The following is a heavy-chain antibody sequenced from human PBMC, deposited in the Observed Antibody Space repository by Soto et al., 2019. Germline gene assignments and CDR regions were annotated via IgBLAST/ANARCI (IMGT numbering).Heavy chain of an antibody. J-gene: IGHJ6*02. CDR1: GYTFTNYG. CDR3: ARSPGYSASWGYFYYGMKI. D-gene: IGHD6-13*01. CDR2: INTYHGNT. V-gene: IGHV1-18*01. Sequence: QVQLVQSGAELKKPGASVKVSCKASGYTFTNYGISWVRQAPGQGLEWMGWINTYHGNTKYAQKLQGRVTMTKDTSTSTASMELTSLRSDDTAVYYCARSPGYSASWGYFYYGMKIWGQGTTVIVFS.